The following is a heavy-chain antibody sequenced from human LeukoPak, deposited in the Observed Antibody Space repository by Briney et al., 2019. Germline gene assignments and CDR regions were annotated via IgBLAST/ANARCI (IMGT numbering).Heavy chain of an antibody. J-gene: IGHJ5*02. CDR1: GGSFSGYY. D-gene: IGHD2-15*01. CDR3: ARGFVATVVVVAATVWFDP. CDR2: INHSGST. Sequence: SETPSLTCAVYGGSFSGYYWSWIRQPPGKGLEWIGEINHSGSTNYNPSLKSRVTISVDTSKNQFSLKLSSVTAADTAVYYCARGFVATVVVVAATVWFDPWGQGTLVTVSS. V-gene: IGHV4-34*01.